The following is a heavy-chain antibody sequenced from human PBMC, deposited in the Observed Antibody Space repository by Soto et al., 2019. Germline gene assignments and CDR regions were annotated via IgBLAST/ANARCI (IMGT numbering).Heavy chain of an antibody. CDR1: GGSFSGYY. D-gene: IGHD2-8*02. CDR3: ARDKITGLFDY. CDR2: INHSGST. Sequence: SETLSLTCAVYGGSFSGYYWTWIRQPPGTGLEWIGEINHSGSTNYNPPLKSRVTISVDTSRNQFSLKLTSVTAADTAVYYCARDKITGLFDYWGQGTLVTVSS. J-gene: IGHJ4*02. V-gene: IGHV4-34*01.